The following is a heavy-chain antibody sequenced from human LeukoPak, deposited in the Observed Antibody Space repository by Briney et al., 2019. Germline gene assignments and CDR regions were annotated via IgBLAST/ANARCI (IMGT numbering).Heavy chain of an antibody. CDR3: ARDLVPGYCSGGSCYPGDAFDI. J-gene: IGHJ3*02. CDR1: GGSISSYY. CDR2: IYYSGST. V-gene: IGHV4-59*01. D-gene: IGHD2-15*01. Sequence: PSETLSLTCTVSGGSISSYYWSWIRQPPGKGLEWIGYIYYSGSTNYNPSLKSRVTISVDTSKNQFSLKLSSVTAADTAVYYCARDLVPGYCSGGSCYPGDAFDIWGQGTMVTVSS.